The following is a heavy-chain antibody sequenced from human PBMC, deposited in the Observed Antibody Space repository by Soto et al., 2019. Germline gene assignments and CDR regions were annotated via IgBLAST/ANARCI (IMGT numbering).Heavy chain of an antibody. J-gene: IGHJ6*03. CDR3: ARAHAIANYYYYYYLGV. CDR2: IYYDGST. CDR1: GGSISGYY. V-gene: IGHV4-59*01. Sequence: SETLSLTCTVSGGSISGYYWSWIRQPPGKGLEWIGYIYYDGSTNYNPSLKSRVTISVDTSKNQFSLKLSSVTAADTAVYYCARAHAIANYYYYYYLGVWGKGTTVTVSS. D-gene: IGHD2-8*01.